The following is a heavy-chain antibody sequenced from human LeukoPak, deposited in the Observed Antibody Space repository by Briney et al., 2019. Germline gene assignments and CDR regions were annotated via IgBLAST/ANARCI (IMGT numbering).Heavy chain of an antibody. Sequence: GRSLRLSCAASGFTFSSYAMSWVRQAPGKGLEWVSAISGSGGSTYYADSVKGRFTISRDNSKNTLYLQMNSLRAEDTAVYYCAKDRLWFGELSNNYFDYWGQGTLVTVSS. V-gene: IGHV3-23*01. J-gene: IGHJ4*02. CDR1: GFTFSSYA. CDR3: AKDRLWFGELSNNYFDY. CDR2: ISGSGGST. D-gene: IGHD3-10*01.